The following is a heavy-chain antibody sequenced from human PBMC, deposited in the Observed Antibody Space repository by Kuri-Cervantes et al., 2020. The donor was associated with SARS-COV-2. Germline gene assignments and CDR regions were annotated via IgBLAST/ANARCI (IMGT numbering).Heavy chain of an antibody. D-gene: IGHD4-17*01. J-gene: IGHJ5*02. CDR2: ISYDGSNK. V-gene: IGHV3-30*03. Sequence: GESLKISCAASGFTFSSYGMHWVRQAPGKGLEWVAVISYDGSNKYYADSVKGRFTISRDNSKNTLYLQMNSLGAEDTAVYYCGIGDYFGWFDPWGQGTLITVSS. CDR3: GIGDYFGWFDP. CDR1: GFTFSSYG.